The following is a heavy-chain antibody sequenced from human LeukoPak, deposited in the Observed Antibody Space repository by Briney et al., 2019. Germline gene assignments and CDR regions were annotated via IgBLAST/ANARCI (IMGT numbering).Heavy chain of an antibody. Sequence: SVKVSCKASGGTFSSYAISWVRQAPGQGLEWMGGIIPIFGTATYAQKFQGRVTITTDESTSTAYMELSSLRSEDTAVYYCALTGKTDYYYMDVWGKGTTVTVSS. V-gene: IGHV1-69*05. CDR3: ALTGKTDYYYMDV. CDR1: GGTFSSYA. J-gene: IGHJ6*03. CDR2: IIPIFGTA. D-gene: IGHD7-27*01.